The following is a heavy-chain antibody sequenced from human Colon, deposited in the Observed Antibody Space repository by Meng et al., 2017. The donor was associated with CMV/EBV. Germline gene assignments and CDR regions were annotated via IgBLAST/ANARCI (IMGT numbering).Heavy chain of an antibody. CDR2: IYPGDSDT. CDR3: ARHWNSDWPF. Sequence: GGSLRLSCKGSGYSFTSYWIGWVRQMPGKGLEWMGIIYPGDSDTRYSPSFQGQVTISADKSISTAYLQWSSLKASDTATYYCARHWNSDWPFWGQGTLVTVSS. V-gene: IGHV5-51*01. J-gene: IGHJ4*02. CDR1: GYSFTSYW. D-gene: IGHD1/OR15-1a*01.